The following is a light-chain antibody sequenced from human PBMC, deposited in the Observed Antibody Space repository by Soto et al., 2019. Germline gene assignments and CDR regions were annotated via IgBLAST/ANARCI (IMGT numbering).Light chain of an antibody. CDR2: STS. V-gene: IGKV1-12*01. J-gene: IGKJ4*01. CDR1: QDIGTW. CDR3: QQANSFLFT. Sequence: IQMTQSPSSVSASVGDRVTITCRASQDIGTWLAWFQQKPGKAPQLLISSTSSLQSGVPSRFSGSGSGTDFTLTIYGLQPEDFATYYCQQANSFLFTFGGGTKVEIK.